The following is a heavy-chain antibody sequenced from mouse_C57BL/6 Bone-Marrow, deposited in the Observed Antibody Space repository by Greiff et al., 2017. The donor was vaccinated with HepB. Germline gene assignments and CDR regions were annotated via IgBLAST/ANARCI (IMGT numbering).Heavy chain of an antibody. CDR2: ISNGGGST. V-gene: IGHV5-12*01. CDR3: ARGYDYDVAY. Sequence: EVKVEESGGGLVQPGGSLKLSCAASGFTFSDYYMYWVRQTPEKRLEWVAYISNGGGSTYYPDTVKGRFTISRDNAKNTLYLQMSRLKSEDTAMYYCARGYDYDVAYWGQGTLVTVSA. CDR1: GFTFSDYY. J-gene: IGHJ3*01. D-gene: IGHD2-4*01.